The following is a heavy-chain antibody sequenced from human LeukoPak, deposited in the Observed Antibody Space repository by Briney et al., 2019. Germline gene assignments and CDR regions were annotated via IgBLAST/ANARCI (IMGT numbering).Heavy chain of an antibody. CDR2: INPSGGST. CDR1: GYTFTSYY. J-gene: IGHJ4*02. V-gene: IGHV1-46*01. Sequence: GASVKVSCKASGYTFTSYYMHWVRQAPGQGLEWMGIINPSGGSTSYAQKFQGGVTMTRDMSTSTVYMELSSLRSEDTAVYYCARCSRTYYYDSSGPSTAPGDYWGQGTLVTVSS. D-gene: IGHD3-22*01. CDR3: ARCSRTYYYDSSGPSTAPGDY.